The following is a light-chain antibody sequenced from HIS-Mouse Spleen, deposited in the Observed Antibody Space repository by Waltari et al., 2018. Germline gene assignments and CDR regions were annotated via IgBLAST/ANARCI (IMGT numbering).Light chain of an antibody. CDR1: SSGVGSYHL. V-gene: IGLV2-23*01. CDR3: CSYAGSSTWV. J-gene: IGLJ3*02. CDR2: EGS. Sequence: QSALTPPASVSGSPGQSITISCTGTSSGVGSYHLVSWYQQHPGKAPKLMIYEGSKRPSGVSNRFSGSKSGNTASLTISGLQAEDEADYYCCSYAGSSTWVFGGGTKLTVL.